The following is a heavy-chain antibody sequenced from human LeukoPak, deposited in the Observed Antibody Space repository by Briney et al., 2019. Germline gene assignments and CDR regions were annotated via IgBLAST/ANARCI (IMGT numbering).Heavy chain of an antibody. J-gene: IGHJ4*02. CDR1: GFIVISYA. CDR3: AKEDWYDYGEYGLDY. CDR2: ISGSGGST. Sequence: PRGSLRLSCAASGFIVISYAMSWVRPAPEKGLEWVSAISGSGGSTYYADSVKDRLTISRHTSKNTLYLQMNSQRAEDREVYYCAKEDWYDYGEYGLDYWGQGTLVTVCS. V-gene: IGHV3-23*01. D-gene: IGHD4-17*01.